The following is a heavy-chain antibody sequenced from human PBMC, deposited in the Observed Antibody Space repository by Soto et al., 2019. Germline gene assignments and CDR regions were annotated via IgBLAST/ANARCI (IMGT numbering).Heavy chain of an antibody. J-gene: IGHJ5*02. CDR2: ITPNNGYT. Sequence: QLQLMQSGGEAKNPGASVKVSCEASGYSFSTYAISWLRQAPGQGLEWMGLITPNNGYTNYAQKFQGRLILTTDIPSSTACMELTSLRYDDTAMYYCATSYDSGFDPWGQGTLVSVS. V-gene: IGHV1-18*01. D-gene: IGHD3-3*01. CDR3: ATSYDSGFDP. CDR1: GYSFSTYA.